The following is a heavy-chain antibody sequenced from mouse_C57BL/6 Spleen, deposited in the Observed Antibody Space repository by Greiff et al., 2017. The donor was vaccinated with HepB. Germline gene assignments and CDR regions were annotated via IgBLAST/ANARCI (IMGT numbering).Heavy chain of an antibody. J-gene: IGHJ2*01. D-gene: IGHD2-4*01. CDR2: ISSGSSTI. CDR1: GFTFSDYG. Sequence: EVQLQQSGGGLVKPGGSLKLSCAASGFTFSDYGMHWVRQAPEKGLEWVAYISSGSSTIYYADTVKGRFTISRDNAKNTLFLQMTSLRSEDTAMYYCARDDYIGNFDYWGQGTTLTVAS. V-gene: IGHV5-17*01. CDR3: ARDDYIGNFDY.